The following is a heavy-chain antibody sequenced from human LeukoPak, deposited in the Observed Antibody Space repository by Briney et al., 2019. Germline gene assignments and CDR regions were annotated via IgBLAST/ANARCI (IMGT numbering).Heavy chain of an antibody. CDR3: ARLNPGIAVAVNNWFDP. Sequence: GGSLRLSCAASGFTFSDYYMSWVRQAPGKGLEWVANIKQDGSEKYYVDSVKGRFTISRDNARNSLYLQMNSLRAEDTAVYYCARLNPGIAVAVNNWFDPWGQGTLVTVSS. V-gene: IGHV3-7*01. CDR2: IKQDGSEK. D-gene: IGHD6-19*01. J-gene: IGHJ5*02. CDR1: GFTFSDYY.